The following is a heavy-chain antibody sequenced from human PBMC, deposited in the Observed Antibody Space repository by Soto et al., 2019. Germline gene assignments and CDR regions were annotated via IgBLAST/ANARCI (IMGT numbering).Heavy chain of an antibody. CDR2: IWYDGSNK. CDR3: ARAASLLSAYYYMHV. J-gene: IGHJ6*03. V-gene: IGHV3-33*01. Sequence: GGSLRLSCAASGFTFSSYGMHWVRQAPGKGLEWVAVIWYDGSNKYYADSVKGRFTISRDNSKNTLYLQMNSLRAEDTAVYYCARAASLLSAYYYMHVWGKGTTVTV. CDR1: GFTFSSYG. D-gene: IGHD3-16*02.